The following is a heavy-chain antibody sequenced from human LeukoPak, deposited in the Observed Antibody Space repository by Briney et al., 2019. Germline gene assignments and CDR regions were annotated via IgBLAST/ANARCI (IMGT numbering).Heavy chain of an antibody. V-gene: IGHV3-48*02. CDR2: ISSSSSTI. CDR1: GFTFSSYS. CDR3: ARATVTTHFYWFDP. D-gene: IGHD4-17*01. J-gene: IGHJ5*02. Sequence: RGSLRLSCAASGFTFSSYSMNWVRQAPGKGLEWVSYISSSSSTIYYADSVKGRFTISRDNAKNSLYLQMNSLRDEDTAVYYCARATVTTHFYWFDPWGQGTMVTVSS.